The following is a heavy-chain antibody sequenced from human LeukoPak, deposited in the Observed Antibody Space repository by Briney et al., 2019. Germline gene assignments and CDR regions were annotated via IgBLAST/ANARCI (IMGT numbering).Heavy chain of an antibody. CDR1: GFSFSSYT. CDR3: ARTRPAGTEDY. CDR2: ITSSATFI. Sequence: GGSLRLSCTASGFSFSSYTMNWVRQAPGKGVEWISSITSSATFIYYADSVKGRFTISRDHAKNSLYLQMSSLRAEDTGVYYCARTRPAGTEDYWGQGTLVTVSS. J-gene: IGHJ4*02. D-gene: IGHD1-7*01. V-gene: IGHV3-21*01.